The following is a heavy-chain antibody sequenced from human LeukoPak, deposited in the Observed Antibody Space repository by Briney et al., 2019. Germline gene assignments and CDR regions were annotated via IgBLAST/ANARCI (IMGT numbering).Heavy chain of an antibody. CDR3: SRDLLMYYSGSGEST. V-gene: IGHV1-2*02. CDR2: INPHSGAT. J-gene: IGHJ5*02. CDR1: GYTFTGYY. Sequence: VASVKVSCKASGYTFTGYYIHWVRQAPGQGPEWMGWINPHSGATNYAQKFQGRVTMTRDTSISTAFMELSSLRSDDTAMYYRSRDLLMYYSGSGESTWGQGTQVTVSS. D-gene: IGHD3-10*01.